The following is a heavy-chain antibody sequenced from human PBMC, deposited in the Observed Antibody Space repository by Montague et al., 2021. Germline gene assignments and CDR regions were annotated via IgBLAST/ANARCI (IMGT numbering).Heavy chain of an antibody. D-gene: IGHD6-13*01. CDR1: GGSISSHY. J-gene: IGHJ4*02. Sequence: SETLSLTCSPSGGSISSHYWNWIRQPAGKGLEFIGRIYVSGSTVYNPFLQGRVTMSVDTSKNQFSLNLTSVTAAATAVYYCAREPVTAAGAVDCWGPGTLVIVSS. V-gene: IGHV4-4*07. CDR2: IYVSGST. CDR3: AREPVTAAGAVDC.